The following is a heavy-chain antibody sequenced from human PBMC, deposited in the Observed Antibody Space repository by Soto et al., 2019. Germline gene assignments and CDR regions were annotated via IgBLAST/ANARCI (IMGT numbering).Heavy chain of an antibody. V-gene: IGHV1-3*01. J-gene: IGHJ3*01. CDR1: GYTFISYA. CDR2: INAATGKT. CDR3: ATPGPYLLVAFDL. D-gene: IGHD2-21*01. Sequence: QVQLVQSGAEVKKPGASVNVSCKASGYTFISYAIHWVRQAPGQRPEWMGWINAATGKTKYSQQFHGRVTITRDTSASKAYMELSSLRSEDTAVYYCATPGPYLLVAFDLWGQGTMVTVSS.